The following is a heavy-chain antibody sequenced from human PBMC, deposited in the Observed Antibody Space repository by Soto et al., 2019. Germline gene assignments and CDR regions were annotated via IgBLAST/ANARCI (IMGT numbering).Heavy chain of an antibody. D-gene: IGHD2-15*01. CDR1: GYTFTSYT. CDR2: INAANGKT. CDR3: ARDRGGEYAPVDY. Sequence: QVQLVQSGAEVKKPGASVKVSCKASGYTFTSYTINWVRQAPGHRLEWMGWINAANGKTKYSQKFQGRVTITRDTFASTTYMDLGSMRYEAMTEDYCARDRGGEYAPVDYWGQGTLVTVSS. V-gene: IGHV1-3*01. J-gene: IGHJ4*02.